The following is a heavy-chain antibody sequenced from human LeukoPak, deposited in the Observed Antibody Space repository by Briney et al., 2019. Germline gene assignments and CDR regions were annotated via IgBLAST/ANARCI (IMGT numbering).Heavy chain of an antibody. CDR2: IGGNGDNK. D-gene: IGHD3-16*01. V-gene: IGHV3-23*01. J-gene: IGHJ4*02. CDR3: AKPAGGEPFDYFDF. Sequence: GRSLRLSCAASGFTFTSSAMSWVRQAPGKGLEWVSAIGGNGDNKYYTDPVKGRFTISRDNFKNTLYLQMTSLRAEDTALYYCAKPAGGEPFDYFDFWGQGTLVTVSS. CDR1: GFTFTSSA.